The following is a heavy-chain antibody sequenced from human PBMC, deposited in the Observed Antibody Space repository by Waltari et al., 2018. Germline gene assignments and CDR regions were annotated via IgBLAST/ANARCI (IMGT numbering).Heavy chain of an antibody. CDR2: IYTSGIT. D-gene: IGHD3-3*01. Sequence: QVQLQESGPGLVKPSETLSLTCTVSGGSISSYYWRWIRQPAGKGLDWIGRIYTSGITNNNPSLKSRVTMAVDTSKNQCSLKLSSVTAADTAVYYCARDRYDFAFDYWGQGTLVTVSS. CDR3: ARDRYDFAFDY. J-gene: IGHJ4*02. V-gene: IGHV4-4*07. CDR1: GGSISSYY.